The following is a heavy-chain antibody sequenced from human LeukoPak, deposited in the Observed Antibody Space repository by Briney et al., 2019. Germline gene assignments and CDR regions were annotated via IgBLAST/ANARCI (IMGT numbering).Heavy chain of an antibody. CDR1: GYTFTAYY. CDR3: ARGDVSYGLDP. Sequence: GASVKVSCKASGYTFTAYYIHWVRQALGQGLEWMGWINPNSGGTNYAQKFQGRVTITRDTSISTAYIELSSLRSDDTAVYYCARGDVSYGLDPWGQGTLVTVSS. V-gene: IGHV1-2*02. CDR2: INPNSGGT. D-gene: IGHD4-17*01. J-gene: IGHJ5*02.